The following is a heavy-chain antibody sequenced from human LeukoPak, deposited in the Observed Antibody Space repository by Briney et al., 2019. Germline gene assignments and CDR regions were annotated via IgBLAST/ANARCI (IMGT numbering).Heavy chain of an antibody. CDR3: ARWGGGVDY. D-gene: IGHD3-10*01. V-gene: IGHV3-7*04. J-gene: IGHJ4*02. CDR1: GFTFSTNW. Sequence: GGSLRLSCAASGFTFSTNWMSCVSQAPGNGLEWVANIKPDVRVQNYVDPVKGRSSISRDNAKISLYLQMNSLRTEDTAVYYCARWGGGVDYWGQGTLVTVSS. CDR2: IKPDVRVQ.